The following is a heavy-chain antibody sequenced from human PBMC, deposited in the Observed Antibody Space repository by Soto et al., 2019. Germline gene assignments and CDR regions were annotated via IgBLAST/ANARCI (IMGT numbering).Heavy chain of an antibody. CDR1: QFSLSGSV. D-gene: IGHD3-22*01. CDR3: ARADYDSIGYYPTYYYGMDV. V-gene: IGHV3-23*01. J-gene: IGHJ6*02. Sequence: GGSLRLSCTASQFSLSGSVIYWVRQAQGKGLEWVSAISESGAYTNYADSVRGGFTISIDNSKRTLYLQMNNLRIEDTAIYYCARADYDSIGYYPTYYYGMDVWGQGT. CDR2: ISESGAYT.